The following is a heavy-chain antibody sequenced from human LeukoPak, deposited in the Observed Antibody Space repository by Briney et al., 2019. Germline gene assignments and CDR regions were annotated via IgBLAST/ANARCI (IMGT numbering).Heavy chain of an antibody. D-gene: IGHD3-10*01. CDR1: GFTFSRYA. J-gene: IGHJ4*02. Sequence: PGGSLRLSCVGSGFTFSRYAMNWVRQAPGKGLEWVSVIYTGGGRYYADSVRGRSTISRDDSKNTLYLQMNSLRADDTAVYYCAKYDAPMANGHFDYWGQGTLVTVSS. CDR2: IYTGGGR. V-gene: IGHV3-23*03. CDR3: AKYDAPMANGHFDY.